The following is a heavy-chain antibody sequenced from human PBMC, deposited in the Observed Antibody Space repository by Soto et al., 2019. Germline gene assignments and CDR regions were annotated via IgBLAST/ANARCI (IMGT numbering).Heavy chain of an antibody. CDR2: IYSGGST. CDR3: ARGAMGKDGYNRYYFDY. CDR1: GFTVSSNY. J-gene: IGHJ4*02. D-gene: IGHD5-12*01. V-gene: IGHV3-53*02. Sequence: EVQLVETGGGLIQPGGSLRLSCAASGFTVSSNYMSWVRQAPGKGLEWVSVIYSGGSTYYADSVKGRFTISRANSKNTLYLQMNSLRAEDTAVYYCARGAMGKDGYNRYYFDYWGQGTLVTVCS.